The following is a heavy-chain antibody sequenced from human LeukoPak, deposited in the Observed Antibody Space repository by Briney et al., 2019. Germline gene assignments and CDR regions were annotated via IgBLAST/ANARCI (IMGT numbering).Heavy chain of an antibody. CDR1: GYSFTGYW. Sequence: GESLKISCKGSGYSFTGYWIGWVPQMPGKGLEWMGIIYPCDSDTRYSPSFQGQVTISADKSIRTAYLQWSSLKASDTAMYYCARRREYSSSSGNWFDPWGQGTLVTVSS. CDR3: ARRREYSSSSGNWFDP. D-gene: IGHD6-6*01. CDR2: IYPCDSDT. J-gene: IGHJ5*02. V-gene: IGHV5-51*01.